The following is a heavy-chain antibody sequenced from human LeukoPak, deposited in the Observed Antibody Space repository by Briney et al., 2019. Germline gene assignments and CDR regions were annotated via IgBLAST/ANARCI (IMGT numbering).Heavy chain of an antibody. CDR1: GGSISSSSYY. CDR2: IYFSGST. V-gene: IGHV4-39*01. Sequence: SETLSLTCTVAGGSISSSSYYWGWIRQPPGKGLEWIGSIYFSGSTYYNPSLKSRVTISIDTSKNQFSLNLNSVTAADAAVYYCARQGYYYYIDVWGKGTTVTVSS. J-gene: IGHJ6*03. CDR3: ARQGYYYYIDV.